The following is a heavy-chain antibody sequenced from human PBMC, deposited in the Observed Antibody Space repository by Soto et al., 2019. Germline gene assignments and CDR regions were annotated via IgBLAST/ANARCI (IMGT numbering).Heavy chain of an antibody. CDR1: GGSISSSNW. CDR2: IYHSGST. V-gene: IGHV4-4*02. CDR3: ARFRFLEWFDAFDI. D-gene: IGHD3-3*01. J-gene: IGHJ3*02. Sequence: PSETLSLTCAVSGGSISSSNWWRWVRQPPGKGLEWIGEIYHSGSTNYNPSLKSRVTISVDKSKNQFSLKLSSVTAADMAVYYCARFRFLEWFDAFDIWGQGTMVTVSS.